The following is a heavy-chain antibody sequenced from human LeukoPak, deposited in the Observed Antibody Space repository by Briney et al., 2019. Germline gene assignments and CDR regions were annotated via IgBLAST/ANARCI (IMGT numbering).Heavy chain of an antibody. V-gene: IGHV3-7*01. CDR2: IKQDGSEK. D-gene: IGHD3-10*01. CDR1: GFTFSSYW. J-gene: IGHJ4*02. CDR3: AREGGALLLRSFDY. Sequence: GGSLRLSCAASGFTFSSYWMSWVRQAPGKGLEWVANIKQDGSEKYYVDSVKGRFTISRDNAKNSLYLQMNSLRAEDTAVYYCAREGGALLLRSFDYWGQGTLVTVSS.